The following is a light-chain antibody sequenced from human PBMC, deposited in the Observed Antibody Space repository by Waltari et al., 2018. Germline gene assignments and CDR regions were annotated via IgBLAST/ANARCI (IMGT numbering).Light chain of an antibody. CDR1: QSVSSY. CDR3: HQRSNWPPWT. V-gene: IGKV3-11*01. Sequence: EIVLTQSPATLSLSPGERATLSCRASQSVSSYLAWYQQKPGQDPRLIIYDASNRSTGIPARCSGIGSGTDFTLTISSLEPEDVAVYYCHQRSNWPPWTFGQGTKVEIK. CDR2: DAS. J-gene: IGKJ1*01.